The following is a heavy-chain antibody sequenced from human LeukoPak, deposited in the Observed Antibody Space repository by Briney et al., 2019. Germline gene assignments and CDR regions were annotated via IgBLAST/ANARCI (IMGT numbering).Heavy chain of an antibody. CDR3: ASEAGYSYGGDAFDI. J-gene: IGHJ3*02. V-gene: IGHV3-48*01. Sequence: GGSLRLSCAASGFTFSSYSMNWVRQAPGKGLEWVSYISSSSSTIYYADSVKGRFTISRDNAKNSLYLQMNSLRAEDTAVYYCASEAGYSYGGDAFDIWGQGTMVTVSS. D-gene: IGHD5-18*01. CDR1: GFTFSSYS. CDR2: ISSSSSTI.